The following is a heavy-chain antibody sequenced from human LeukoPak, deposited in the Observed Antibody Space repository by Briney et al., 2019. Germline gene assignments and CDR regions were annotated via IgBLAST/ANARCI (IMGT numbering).Heavy chain of an antibody. CDR2: IYYSGST. V-gene: IGHV4-59*01. D-gene: IGHD5-12*01. CDR3: AREWGGGYSGYDYDYYYYYMDV. Sequence: PSETLSLTCTVSGGSISSYYWSWIRQPPGKGLEWIGYIYYSGSTNYNPSLKSQVTISVDTSKNQFSLKLSSVTAADTAVYYCAREWGGGYSGYDYDYYYYYMDVWGKGTTVTVSS. CDR1: GGSISSYY. J-gene: IGHJ6*03.